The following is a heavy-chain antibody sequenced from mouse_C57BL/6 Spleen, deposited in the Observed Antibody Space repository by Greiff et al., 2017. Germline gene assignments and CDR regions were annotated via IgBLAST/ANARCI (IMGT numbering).Heavy chain of an antibody. CDR1: GFTFSSYG. D-gene: IGHD2-3*01. V-gene: IGHV5-6*01. CDR3: ARSDDGYYAIDY. J-gene: IGHJ4*01. Sequence: EVMLVESGGDLVKPGGSLKLSCAASGFTFSSYGMSWVRQTPEKRLEWVATISSGGSSTYYPDSVKGRFTLSRDNAKTTLYLQLSRLKSEDTAMYYYARSDDGYYAIDYWGQGTSVTVSS. CDR2: ISSGGSST.